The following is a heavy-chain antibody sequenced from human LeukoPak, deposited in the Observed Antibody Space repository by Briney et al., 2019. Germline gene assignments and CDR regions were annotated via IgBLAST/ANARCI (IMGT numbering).Heavy chain of an antibody. J-gene: IGHJ6*03. CDR2: INPNSGDT. V-gene: IGHV1-2*02. CDR3: ARDGVFRFEVGDVHYYYMDV. Sequence: GASVKVSCKASGYIFTGYYIHWVRQAPGQGLEWMGWINPNSGDTKYAQKFQGRVTMTRDTSNNTVYMDLTRLIFDDTAMYYCARDGVFRFEVGDVHYYYMDVWDKGTTVIISS. CDR1: GYIFTGYY. D-gene: IGHD2-21*02.